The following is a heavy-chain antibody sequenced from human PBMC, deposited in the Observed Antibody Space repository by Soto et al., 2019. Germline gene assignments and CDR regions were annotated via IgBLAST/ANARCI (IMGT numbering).Heavy chain of an antibody. CDR3: ARDADSSSAFQH. V-gene: IGHV4-30-4*08. D-gene: IGHD6-6*01. CDR1: DGSISSGDYY. J-gene: IGHJ1*01. Sequence: TLSLACTVSDGSISSGDYYWSFIRQPPGKGLGWIGYIYYSGSTYYNPSLKSRVTISVDTSKNQFSLKLSSVTAAVTAVYYCARDADSSSAFQHWGQGTLVTVSS. CDR2: IYYSGST.